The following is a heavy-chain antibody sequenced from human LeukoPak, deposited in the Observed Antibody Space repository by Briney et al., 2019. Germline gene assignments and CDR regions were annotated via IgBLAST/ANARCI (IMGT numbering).Heavy chain of an antibody. D-gene: IGHD3-22*01. V-gene: IGHV3-53*01. CDR2: IYSGGST. J-gene: IGHJ4*02. CDR1: GFTVSSNY. Sequence: QSGGSLRLSCAASGFTVSSNYMSWVRQAPGKGLEWVSVIYSGGSTYYADSVKGRFTISRDNSKNTLYLQMNSLRAEDTAVYYCARAEGSGYYYDSSGYYHDYWGQGTLVTVSS. CDR3: ARAEGSGYYYDSSGYYHDY.